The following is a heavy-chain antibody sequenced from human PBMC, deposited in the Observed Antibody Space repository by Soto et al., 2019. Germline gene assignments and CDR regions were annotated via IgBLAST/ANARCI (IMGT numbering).Heavy chain of an antibody. V-gene: IGHV1-8*01. D-gene: IGHD3-10*01. CDR2: MNPNSGNT. J-gene: IGHJ3*02. CDR1: GYTFTSYD. Sequence: ASVKVSCKASGYTFTSYDINWVRQATGQGLEWMGWMNPNSGNTGYAQKFQGRVTMTRNTSISTAYMDLSSLRSEDTDVYYCARVISYYYGSGSYNAFDIWGQGTMVTVSS. CDR3: ARVISYYYGSGSYNAFDI.